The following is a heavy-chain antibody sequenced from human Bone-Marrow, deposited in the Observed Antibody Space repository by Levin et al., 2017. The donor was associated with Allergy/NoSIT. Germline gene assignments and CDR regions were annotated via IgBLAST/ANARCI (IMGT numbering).Heavy chain of an antibody. CDR2: ISYTGNDM. CDR1: GFSFSNYH. Sequence: GESLKISCAASGFSFSNYHMNWVRQAPGKGLEWVSSISYTGNDMYYPDSMKGRFTSSRDNAKNSLYLQMDSLRADDTAVYYCARSIAVAGKSPGFDYWGQGALVIVSS. CDR3: ARSIAVAGKSPGFDY. J-gene: IGHJ4*02. D-gene: IGHD6-19*01. V-gene: IGHV3-21*01.